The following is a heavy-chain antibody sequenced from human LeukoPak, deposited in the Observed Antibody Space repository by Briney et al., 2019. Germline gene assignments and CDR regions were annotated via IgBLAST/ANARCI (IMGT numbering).Heavy chain of an antibody. J-gene: IGHJ4*02. D-gene: IGHD2-2*01. V-gene: IGHV3-23*01. CDR2: IGGRGGST. Sequence: GGSLRLPCEVSGFTLSSYAMSWVRQAPGKGLEWVSGIGGRGGSTYYADSAKGRLTISRDNSEHTLSLQMNSLRADDTAVYYCAKATSTSDFDYWGQGTLVTVSS. CDR3: AKATSTSDFDY. CDR1: GFTLSSYA.